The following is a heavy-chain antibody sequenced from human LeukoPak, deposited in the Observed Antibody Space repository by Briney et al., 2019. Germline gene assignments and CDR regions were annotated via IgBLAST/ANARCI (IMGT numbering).Heavy chain of an antibody. V-gene: IGHV1-2*02. CDR1: GYTFTGYY. CDR3: ARDIGDYYASGSYMGD. CDR2: ISPGRGVT. D-gene: IGHD3-10*01. J-gene: IGHJ4*02. Sequence: VASVKVSCKASGYTFTGYYIHWVRQAPGQGPEWMGWISPGRGVTKYAQKFQGRVTMTRDTSISTAYMELSRLRSDDTAVYYCARDIGDYYASGSYMGDWGQGTLVTVSS.